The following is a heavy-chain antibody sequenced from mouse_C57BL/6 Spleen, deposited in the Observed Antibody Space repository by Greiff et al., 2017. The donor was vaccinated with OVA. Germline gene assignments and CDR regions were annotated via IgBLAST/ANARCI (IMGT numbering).Heavy chain of an antibody. D-gene: IGHD1-1*01. Sequence: QVQLQQPGAELVRPGTSVKLSCKASGYTFTSYWMHWVKQRPGQGLEWIGVIDPSDSYTKYNQKFKGKATLTVDTSSSTAYILLSSLTSEDSAVYYCARGEKTDYYGSTPFDYWGQGTTLTVSS. CDR3: ARGEKTDYYGSTPFDY. J-gene: IGHJ2*01. CDR1: GYTFTSYW. CDR2: IDPSDSYT. V-gene: IGHV1-59*01.